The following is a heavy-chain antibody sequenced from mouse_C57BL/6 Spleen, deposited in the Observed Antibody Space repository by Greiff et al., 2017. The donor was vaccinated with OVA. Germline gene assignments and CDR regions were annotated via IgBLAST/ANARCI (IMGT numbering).Heavy chain of an antibody. V-gene: IGHV1-26*01. Sequence: VQLQQSGPELVKPGASVKISCKASGYTFTDYYMNWVKQSHGKSLEWIGDINPNNGGTSYNQKFKGKATLTVDKSSSTAYMELRSLTSEDSAVYYCALIYFPSYWGQGTLVTVSA. D-gene: IGHD2-1*01. CDR3: ALIYFPSY. CDR1: GYTFTDYY. CDR2: INPNNGGT. J-gene: IGHJ3*01.